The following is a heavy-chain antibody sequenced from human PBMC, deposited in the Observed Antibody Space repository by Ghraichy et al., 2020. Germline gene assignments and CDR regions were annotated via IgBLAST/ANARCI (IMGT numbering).Heavy chain of an antibody. CDR3: ARGSLYGYSGSWYYWFDP. CDR1: GGSMRGYY. CDR2: IYYSGSS. J-gene: IGHJ5*02. V-gene: IGHV4-59*01. D-gene: IGHD1-26*01. Sequence: SETLSLTCTVSGGSMRGYYWSWIRQPPGKGLEWIGYIYYSGSSNHNPSLKSRATISLDTSKDQFSLNLSSVIAADTAVYYCARGSLYGYSGSWYYWFDPWGQGTQVTVSS.